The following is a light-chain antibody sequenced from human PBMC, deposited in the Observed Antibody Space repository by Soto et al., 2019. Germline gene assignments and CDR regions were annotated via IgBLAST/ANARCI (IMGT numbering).Light chain of an antibody. J-gene: IGKJ2*01. Sequence: EIVMTQSPATLSVSPGERATLSCRASQSVSTNLAWYQQKPGQAPRLLIYGASTRATGIPARFSGSGPGTEFTLTISSLQSEDFAVYYCQQYGSSPYTFGQGTKLEIK. V-gene: IGKV3-15*01. CDR3: QQYGSSPYT. CDR1: QSVSTN. CDR2: GAS.